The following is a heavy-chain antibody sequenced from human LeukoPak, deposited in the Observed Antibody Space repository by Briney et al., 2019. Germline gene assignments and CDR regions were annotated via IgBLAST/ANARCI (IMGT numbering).Heavy chain of an antibody. Sequence: GRSLRLSCVASGFTFSSYGMHWVRQAPGKGLEWVAVISYDGSNKYYADSVKGRFTISRDTSKNTLYLQMNSLRAEDTAVYYCAKASGVPWADYAFDIWGQGTMVTVSS. CDR1: GFTFSSYG. CDR3: AKASGVPWADYAFDI. J-gene: IGHJ3*02. CDR2: ISYDGSNK. V-gene: IGHV3-30*18. D-gene: IGHD3-10*01.